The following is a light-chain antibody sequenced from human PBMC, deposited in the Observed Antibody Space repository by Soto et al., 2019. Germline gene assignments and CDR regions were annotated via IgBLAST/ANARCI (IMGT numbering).Light chain of an antibody. CDR1: QGISSY. Sequence: EIQLTQSPSFLSASLGDRVTITCRASQGISSYLAWYQQPPGKAPKLLIYGASTLQRGVSSRFSGSGSGTEFTLTISGLQPEDFATYYCQHLNTYPRTFGQGTRLEV. J-gene: IGKJ2*02. CDR2: GAS. V-gene: IGKV1-9*01. CDR3: QHLNTYPRT.